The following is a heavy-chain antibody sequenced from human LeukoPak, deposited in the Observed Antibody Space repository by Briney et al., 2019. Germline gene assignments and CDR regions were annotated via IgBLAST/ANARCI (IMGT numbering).Heavy chain of an antibody. V-gene: IGHV4-39*01. Sequence: SETLSLTCTVSGXSISTSSYYWGWIRQPPAKGLEWIGTIHYSGRTYYNPSLKSRVTISVDTSKNQFSLKMSSVTAADTAMYYCARNSGNYLGWFDPWGQGTLVTVSS. D-gene: IGHD1-26*01. CDR2: IHYSGRT. J-gene: IGHJ5*02. CDR3: ARNSGNYLGWFDP. CDR1: GXSISTSSYY.